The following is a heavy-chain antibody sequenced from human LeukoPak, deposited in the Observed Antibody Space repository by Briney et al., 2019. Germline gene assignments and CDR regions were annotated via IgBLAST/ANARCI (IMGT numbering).Heavy chain of an antibody. CDR1: GYTXTGNH. D-gene: IGHD2-21*02. CDR3: ARGGSTDSIHSCGGNCYFLDY. J-gene: IGHJ4*02. Sequence: ASVKVSCKASGYTXTGNHMHWVRQAPGQGLGWMGWSNSNSGGTNYAQKFQGRVIMTRDTSISTAYMELSRLGSDDTAVYYCARGGSTDSIHSCGGNCYFLDYLGQGTLVTVSS. CDR2: SNSNSGGT. V-gene: IGHV1-2*02.